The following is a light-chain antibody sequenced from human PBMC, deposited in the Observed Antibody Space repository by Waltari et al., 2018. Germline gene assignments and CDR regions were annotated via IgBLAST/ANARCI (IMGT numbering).Light chain of an antibody. Sequence: EIVMTQSPATLSVSPGERVTLSCRASQSVSSNLAWYQQKPGQAPRLLTYGASTRATGIPARFSGSRSGTEFTLTINSLQSEDLAVYYCQQYNEWPPLTFGGGTKVEIK. V-gene: IGKV3-15*01. J-gene: IGKJ4*01. CDR3: QQYNEWPPLT. CDR1: QSVSSN. CDR2: GAS.